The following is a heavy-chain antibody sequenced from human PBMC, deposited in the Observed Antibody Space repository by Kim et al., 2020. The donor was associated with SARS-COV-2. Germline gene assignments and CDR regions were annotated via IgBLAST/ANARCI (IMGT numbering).Heavy chain of an antibody. V-gene: IGHV1-2*06. J-gene: IGHJ6*02. CDR1: GYTFTGYY. CDR2: INPNSGGT. Sequence: ASVKVSCKASGYTFTGYYMHWVRQAPGQGLEWMGRINPNSGGTNYAQKFQGRVTMTRDTSISTAYMELSRLRSDDTAVYYCARVLNFLRFLEPFRYGMDVWGQGTTVTVSS. CDR3: ARVLNFLRFLEPFRYGMDV. D-gene: IGHD3-3*01.